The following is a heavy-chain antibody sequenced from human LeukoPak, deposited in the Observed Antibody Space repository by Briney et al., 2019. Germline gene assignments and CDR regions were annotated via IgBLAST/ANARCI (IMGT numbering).Heavy chain of an antibody. Sequence: PGGSLRLSCAASGFTFSSYAMSWVRQAPGKGLEWVSAISGSGGSTYYADSVKGRFTISRDNSKNTLYLQMNSLRAEDTAVYYCARDPLAYCGGDCYLETDAFDIWGQGTMVTVSS. CDR1: GFTFSSYA. J-gene: IGHJ3*02. D-gene: IGHD2-21*02. CDR3: ARDPLAYCGGDCYLETDAFDI. V-gene: IGHV3-23*01. CDR2: ISGSGGST.